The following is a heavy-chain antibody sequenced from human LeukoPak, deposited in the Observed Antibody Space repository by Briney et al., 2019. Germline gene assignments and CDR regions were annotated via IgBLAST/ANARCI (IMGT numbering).Heavy chain of an antibody. CDR3: ARAGESWYWGYFDY. Sequence: PSETLSLTCTVSGDSISTSNSYWGWIRQPPGKGLEWIGSIYYSGNTYYNASLKSRVTISVDTSKNQFSLKLSSVTAADTAVYYCARAGESWYWGYFDYWGQGTLVTVSS. D-gene: IGHD6-13*01. V-gene: IGHV4-39*07. J-gene: IGHJ4*02. CDR2: IYYSGNT. CDR1: GDSISTSNSY.